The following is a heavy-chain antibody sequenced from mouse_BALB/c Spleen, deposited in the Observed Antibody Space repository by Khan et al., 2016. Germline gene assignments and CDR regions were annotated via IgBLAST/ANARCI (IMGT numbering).Heavy chain of an antibody. CDR3: AGDSYGYWYFDV. CDR2: ITHSGET. V-gene: IGHV12-3*02. J-gene: IGHJ1*01. D-gene: IGHD1-1*02. Sequence: VQLQESGPGLVKPSQSLFLACSITGFPITSGYYWIWIRQSPGKPLEWMGYITHSGETFYNPSLQSPISITRETSKNTFFLQLNSVTTEDTAMYYCAGDSYGYWYFDVWGAGTTVTVAS. CDR1: GFPITSGYY.